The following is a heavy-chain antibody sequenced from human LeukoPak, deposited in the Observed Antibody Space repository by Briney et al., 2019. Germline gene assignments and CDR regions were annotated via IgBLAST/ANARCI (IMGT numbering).Heavy chain of an antibody. Sequence: GASVKVSCKASGYTFTGYYMHWVRQAPGQGLEWMGWMNPNSGGTNCAQKFQGRVTMTRDTSISTAYMELSRLRSDDTAVYYCARGYPIIAAGTTTISTWGQGTLVTVSS. CDR2: MNPNSGGT. CDR3: ARGYPIIAAGTTTIST. J-gene: IGHJ5*02. V-gene: IGHV1-2*02. CDR1: GYTFTGYY. D-gene: IGHD6-13*01.